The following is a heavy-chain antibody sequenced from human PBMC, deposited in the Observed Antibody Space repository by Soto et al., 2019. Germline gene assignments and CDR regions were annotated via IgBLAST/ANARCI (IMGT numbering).Heavy chain of an antibody. CDR3: ARAWLPNNRSFYHYLLAV. CDR1: GGSFSGYY. J-gene: IGHJ6*02. V-gene: IGHV4-59*01. D-gene: IGHD6-13*01. Sequence: SETLSLTCAVYGGSFSGYYWSWIRQPPGKGLEWIGYIYYSGSTNYNPSLKSRVTISVDTSKNQFPLKLSSVTAADTAVYYCARAWLPNNRSFYHYLLAVRGQRTTVLVSS. CDR2: IYYSGST.